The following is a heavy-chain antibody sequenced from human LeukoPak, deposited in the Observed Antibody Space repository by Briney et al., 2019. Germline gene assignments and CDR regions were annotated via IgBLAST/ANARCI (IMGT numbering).Heavy chain of an antibody. V-gene: IGHV1-46*01. J-gene: IGHJ4*02. D-gene: IGHD3-22*01. CDR1: GYTFTSYH. CDR2: INPSGGST. CDR3: ARDDSSGYYQN. Sequence: ASVKVSCKASGYTFTSYHMHWVRQAPGQGLEWMGIINPSGGSTSYAQKFQGRVTMTRDTSTSTVYMELSSLGSEDTAVYYCARDDSSGYYQNWGQGTLVTVSS.